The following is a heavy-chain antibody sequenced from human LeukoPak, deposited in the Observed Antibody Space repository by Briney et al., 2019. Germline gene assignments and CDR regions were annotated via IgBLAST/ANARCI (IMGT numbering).Heavy chain of an antibody. J-gene: IGHJ3*02. V-gene: IGHV4-39*01. CDR3: ARHSAVATEAFDI. CDR1: GGSMSSSTYY. D-gene: IGHD2-2*01. Sequence: SETLSLTCTVSGGSMSSSTYYWGWIRQPPGKGLEWIGSLYYSGSTYDNPSLKSRVTISVDTSKNQLSLKLSSVTAADTAIYYCARHSAVATEAFDIWGQGTMATVSS. CDR2: LYYSGST.